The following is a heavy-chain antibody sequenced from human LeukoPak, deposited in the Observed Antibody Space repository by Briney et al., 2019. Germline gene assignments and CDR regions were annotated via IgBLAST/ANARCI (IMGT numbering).Heavy chain of an antibody. Sequence: SETLSLTCTVSGDSISSYYWSWIRQPPGEGLEWIGYIYYSGSTSHNPSLKSRVTMSIETSKNQFSLKLTSVTAADTAVYYCARDSGYGSATCWGQGTLVTVSS. V-gene: IGHV4-59*01. D-gene: IGHD3-10*01. CDR1: GDSISSYY. CDR3: ARDSGYGSATC. CDR2: IYYSGST. J-gene: IGHJ4*02.